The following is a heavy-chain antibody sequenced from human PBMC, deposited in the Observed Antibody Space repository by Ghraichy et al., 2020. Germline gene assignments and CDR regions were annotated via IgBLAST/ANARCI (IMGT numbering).Heavy chain of an antibody. CDR1: GGSISSGGYS. J-gene: IGHJ4*02. Sequence: SQTLSLTCAVSGGSISSGGYSWSWIRQPPGKGLEWIGYIYHSGSTYYNPSLKSRVTISVDRSKNQFSLKLSSVTAADTAVYYCARGDLYYDSSGHIFDYWGQGTLVTVSS. CDR2: IYHSGST. V-gene: IGHV4-30-2*01. CDR3: ARGDLYYDSSGHIFDY. D-gene: IGHD3-22*01.